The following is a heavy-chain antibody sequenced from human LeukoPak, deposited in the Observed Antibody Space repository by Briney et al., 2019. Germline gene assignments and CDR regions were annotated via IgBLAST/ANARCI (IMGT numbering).Heavy chain of an antibody. Sequence: GGSLRLSCAASGFTFSSYWMSWVRQAPGKGLEWVANIKQDGSEKYYVDSVKGRFTISRDNAKNSLYLQMNSLRAEDTAVYYCARDAFDAFNSGSYSDYWDQGTLVTVSS. V-gene: IGHV3-7*01. J-gene: IGHJ4*02. CDR3: ARDAFDAFNSGSYSDY. CDR1: GFTFSSYW. D-gene: IGHD1-26*01. CDR2: IKQDGSEK.